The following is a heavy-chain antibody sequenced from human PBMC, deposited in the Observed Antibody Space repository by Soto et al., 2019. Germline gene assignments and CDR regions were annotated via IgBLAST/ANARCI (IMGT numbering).Heavy chain of an antibody. CDR3: ATVRIAVAGPADYFDY. D-gene: IGHD6-19*01. Sequence: ASVKVSCKVSGYTLTELSMHWVRQAPGEGLEWMGGFDPEDGETIYAQKFQGRVTMTEDTSTDTAYMELSSLRSEDTAVYYCATVRIAVAGPADYFDYWGQGTLVTVSS. CDR2: FDPEDGET. J-gene: IGHJ4*02. CDR1: GYTLTELS. V-gene: IGHV1-24*01.